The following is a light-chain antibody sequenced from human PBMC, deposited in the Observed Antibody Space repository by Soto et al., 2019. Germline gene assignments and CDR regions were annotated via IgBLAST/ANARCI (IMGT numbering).Light chain of an antibody. CDR3: QQRNSYPRT. J-gene: IGKJ2*01. CDR1: QGINIF. Sequence: DIQLTQSPSFLSASVGDRVTITCRASQGINIFLAWFQQKPGKAPNLLISAASTLQSGVPSRFSGSGSETEFTLTITSLQPEDSATYYCQQRNSYPRTLGQVTKVDSK. CDR2: AAS. V-gene: IGKV1-9*01.